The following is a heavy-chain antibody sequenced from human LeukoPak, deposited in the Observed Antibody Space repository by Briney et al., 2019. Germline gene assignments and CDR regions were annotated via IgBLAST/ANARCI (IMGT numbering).Heavy chain of an antibody. CDR1: GYSISSGYY. CDR3: ARGSHSGSYSDAFDI. D-gene: IGHD1-26*01. J-gene: IGHJ3*02. CDR2: IYHSGST. Sequence: PSETLSLTCTVSGYSISSGYYWGWIRQPPGKGLEWIGSIYHSGSTYYNPSLKSRVTISVDTSKNQFSLKLSSVTAADTAVYYCARGSHSGSYSDAFDIWGQGTMVTVSS. V-gene: IGHV4-38-2*02.